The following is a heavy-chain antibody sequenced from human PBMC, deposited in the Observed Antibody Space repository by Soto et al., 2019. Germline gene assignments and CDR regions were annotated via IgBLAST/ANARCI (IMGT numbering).Heavy chain of an antibody. CDR2: ISGSGGST. CDR3: AKSLTTVTTPNYYYYYYGMDV. D-gene: IGHD4-4*01. CDR1: GFTFSSYA. V-gene: IGHV3-23*01. Sequence: GGSLRLSCAASGFTFSSYAMSWVRQAPGKGLEWVSAISGSGGSTYYADSVKGRFTISRDNSKNTLYLQMNSLRAEDTAVYYCAKSLTTVTTPNYYYYYYGMDVWGQGTTVTVSS. J-gene: IGHJ6*02.